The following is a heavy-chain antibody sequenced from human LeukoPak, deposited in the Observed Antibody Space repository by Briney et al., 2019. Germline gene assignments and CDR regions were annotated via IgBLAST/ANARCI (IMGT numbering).Heavy chain of an antibody. V-gene: IGHV4-39*01. CDR1: GGAISSSSYY. J-gene: IGHJ5*02. Sequence: SETLSLTCTVSGGAISSSSYYWGWIRQPPGKGLEWIGSIYYSGSTYYNPSLKSRVTISVDTSKNHFSLKLRSVTAADTAVYYCAKHGELLSWFDPWGQGTQVTVSS. CDR2: IYYSGST. D-gene: IGHD1-26*01. CDR3: AKHGELLSWFDP.